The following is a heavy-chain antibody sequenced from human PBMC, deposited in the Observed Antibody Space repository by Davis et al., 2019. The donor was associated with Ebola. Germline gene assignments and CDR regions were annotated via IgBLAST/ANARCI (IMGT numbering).Heavy chain of an antibody. V-gene: IGHV1-18*01. Sequence: AASVKVSCKASGYIFSNYDINWVRQASGQGLEWMGWISAYNGNTNYAQKLQGRVTMTTDTSTSTAYMELRSLRSDDTAVYYCARALVWAATPDDYWGQGTLVTVSS. J-gene: IGHJ4*02. CDR3: ARALVWAATPDDY. CDR2: ISAYNGNT. CDR1: GYIFSNYD. D-gene: IGHD2-15*01.